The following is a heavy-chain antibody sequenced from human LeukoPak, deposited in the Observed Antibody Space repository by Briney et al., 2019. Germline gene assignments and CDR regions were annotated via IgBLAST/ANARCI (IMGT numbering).Heavy chain of an antibody. Sequence: AGGSLRLSCAASGFTFDDYAMHWVRQAPGKGLEWVSGISWNSGSIGYADSVKGRFTISRDNAKNSLYLQMNSLRAEDTALYYCAKVGGYDGGAGFDYWGQGTLVTVSS. V-gene: IGHV3-9*01. J-gene: IGHJ4*02. CDR3: AKVGGYDGGAGFDY. D-gene: IGHD5-12*01. CDR2: ISWNSGSI. CDR1: GFTFDDYA.